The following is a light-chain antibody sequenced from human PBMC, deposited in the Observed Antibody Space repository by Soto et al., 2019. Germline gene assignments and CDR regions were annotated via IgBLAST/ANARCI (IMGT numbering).Light chain of an antibody. CDR3: QQSYSTIT. V-gene: IGKV1-39*01. CDR2: AAS. J-gene: IGKJ5*01. Sequence: DIQLTQSPSFLSASAGDRVTITCRASQSISSYLNWYQQKPGKAPKLLIYAASSLQSGVPSRFSGSGSGTDFTLTISSLQPEDFATYYCQQSYSTITFGQGTRLE. CDR1: QSISSY.